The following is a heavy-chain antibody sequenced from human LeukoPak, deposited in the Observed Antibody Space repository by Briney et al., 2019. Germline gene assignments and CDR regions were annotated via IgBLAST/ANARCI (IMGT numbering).Heavy chain of an antibody. CDR2: IKQDGSEK. Sequence: GGSLRLSCAASGFTFSNYWMSWVRQAPGKGLEWVANIKQDGSEKYYVDSVKGRFTISRDNAKNSLYLQMNSLRAEDTAVYYCVKDQGNFDYWGQGTLVTVSS. V-gene: IGHV3-7*03. J-gene: IGHJ4*02. CDR1: GFTFSNYW. CDR3: VKDQGNFDY.